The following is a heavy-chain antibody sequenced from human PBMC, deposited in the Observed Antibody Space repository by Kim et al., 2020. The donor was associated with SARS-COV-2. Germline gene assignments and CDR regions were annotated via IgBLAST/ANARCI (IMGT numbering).Heavy chain of an antibody. CDR3: AKSYTSGTYFFDF. J-gene: IGHJ4*02. D-gene: IGHD3-16*01. Sequence: YYRDSLRGRFTNSRDNSKATLYLQMDSLSVEDTAVYYCAKSYTSGTYFFDFWGQGTPVTVSS. V-gene: IGHV3-33*06.